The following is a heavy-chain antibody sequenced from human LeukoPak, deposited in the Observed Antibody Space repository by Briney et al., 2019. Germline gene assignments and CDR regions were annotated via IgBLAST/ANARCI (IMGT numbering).Heavy chain of an antibody. CDR3: ARRLTMIAKDY. D-gene: IGHD3-22*01. J-gene: IGHJ4*02. V-gene: IGHV3-23*01. CDR2: ISDSGGST. CDR1: GFTFSTYA. Sequence: GGSLRLSCAASGFTFSTYAMSWVRQAPGKGLEWVSVISDSGGSTYYADSVKGRFTISRDNSKNTLYLQMNSLRAEDTAVYYCARRLTMIAKDYWGQGTLVTVSS.